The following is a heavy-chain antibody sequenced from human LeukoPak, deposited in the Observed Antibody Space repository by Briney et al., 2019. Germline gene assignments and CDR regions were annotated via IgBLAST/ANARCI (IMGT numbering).Heavy chain of an antibody. Sequence: SETLSLTCTVSGGSISSYYWSWIRQTPGKGLEWIGYIYYSGSTNYNPSLNSRVTMSVDTSKNQFSLKLSSVTAADTAVYYCARGGGYSYGSNWFDPWGQGTLVTVSS. CDR2: IYYSGST. CDR1: GGSISSYY. CDR3: ARGGGYSYGSNWFDP. J-gene: IGHJ5*02. V-gene: IGHV4-59*01. D-gene: IGHD5-18*01.